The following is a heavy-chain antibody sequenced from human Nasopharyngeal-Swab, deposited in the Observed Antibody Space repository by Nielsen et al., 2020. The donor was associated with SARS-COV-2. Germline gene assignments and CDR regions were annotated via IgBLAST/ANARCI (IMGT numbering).Heavy chain of an antibody. V-gene: IGHV4-59*01. D-gene: IGHD6-13*01. Sequence: SETLSLTCTVSGGSISSYHWSWIRQPPGKGLEWIGYIYYSGSTNYNPSLKSRVTISVGTSKNQFSLKLSSVTAADTAVYYCARAYSSSWYPGYYYYGMDVWGQGTTVTVSS. CDR3: ARAYSSSWYPGYYYYGMDV. CDR1: GGSISSYH. J-gene: IGHJ6*02. CDR2: IYYSGST.